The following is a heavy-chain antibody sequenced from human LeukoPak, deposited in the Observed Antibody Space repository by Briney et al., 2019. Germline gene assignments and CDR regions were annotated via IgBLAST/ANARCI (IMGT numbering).Heavy chain of an antibody. CDR1: GGSISSYY. J-gene: IGHJ4*02. Sequence: PSETLSLTCTVSGGSISSYYWSWVRQPPGKGRGWIGYIYHSGSTYYNPSLKSRVTISVDRSKNQFSLKLSSVTAADTAVYYCARERLGGFPFDYWGQGTLVTVSS. V-gene: IGHV4-59*12. CDR2: IYHSGST. CDR3: ARERLGGFPFDY. D-gene: IGHD3-16*01.